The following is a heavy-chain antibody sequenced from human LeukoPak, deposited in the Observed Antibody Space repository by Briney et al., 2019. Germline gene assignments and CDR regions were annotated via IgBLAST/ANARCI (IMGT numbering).Heavy chain of an antibody. D-gene: IGHD3-22*01. Sequence: ASVKVSCKASGGTFSSYAISWVRQAPGQGLEWMGRIIPILGIANYAQKFQGRVTITADKSTSTAYMELRSLRSDDTAVYYCAKDGSTMIGGQGTLVTVSS. CDR3: AKDGSTMI. J-gene: IGHJ4*02. CDR1: GGTFSSYA. CDR2: IIPILGIA. V-gene: IGHV1-69*04.